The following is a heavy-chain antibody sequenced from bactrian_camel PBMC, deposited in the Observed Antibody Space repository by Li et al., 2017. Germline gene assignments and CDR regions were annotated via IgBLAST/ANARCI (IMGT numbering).Heavy chain of an antibody. J-gene: IGHJ4*01. CDR1: SYTVSNYC. V-gene: IGHV3S1*01. D-gene: IGHD3*01. CDR3: ANDPADGMGISYND. CDR2: ISASGGTT. Sequence: ASGGGSVQAGGSLRLSCATSSYTVSNYCMGWFRQAPGKGLEWVSAISASGGTTIYADSVKGRFTISRDNAKSTVYLQMNSLKSEDTALYYCANDPADGMGISYNDWGQGTQVTVS.